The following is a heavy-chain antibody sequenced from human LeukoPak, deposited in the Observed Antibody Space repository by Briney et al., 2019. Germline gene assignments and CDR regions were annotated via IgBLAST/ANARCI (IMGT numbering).Heavy chain of an antibody. CDR2: INWNSGSI. CDR1: GFTFDDYA. V-gene: IGHV3-9*01. J-gene: IGHJ6*02. CDR3: AKGSAMVRGVPVGWAYGLDP. Sequence: GRSLRLSCAASGFTFDDYAMHWVRQVPGKGLEWVSGINWNSGSIGYADAVKGRFTISRDNAKKSLYLQMNSLRPEDTALYHCAKGSAMVRGVPVGWAYGLDPWGQGTTVTVSS. D-gene: IGHD3-10*01.